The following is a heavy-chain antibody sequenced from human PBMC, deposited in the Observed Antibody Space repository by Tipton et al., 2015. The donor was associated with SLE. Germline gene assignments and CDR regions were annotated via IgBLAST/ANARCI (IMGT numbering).Heavy chain of an antibody. D-gene: IGHD3-3*01. Sequence: TLSLTCSVSGGAVIHNYWSWIRQPPGKGLEWIGYIHSSGTTKYNSSLRSRVTISVDTSKNQFSLRLTSVTAADAAVYYCARGIATGAIFGVVPLFWGQGRMVSVSS. V-gene: IGHV4-59*02. CDR2: IHSSGTT. CDR1: GGAVIHNY. J-gene: IGHJ3*01. CDR3: ARGIATGAIFGVVPLF.